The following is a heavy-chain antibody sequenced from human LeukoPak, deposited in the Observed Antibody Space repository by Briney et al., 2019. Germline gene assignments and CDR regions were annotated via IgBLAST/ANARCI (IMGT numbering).Heavy chain of an antibody. CDR3: ARDRGNYFDY. D-gene: IGHD6-13*01. Sequence: PSETLSLTCTVSGGSISSSSYYWGWIRQPPGKGLEWIGYISYSGTTNYNPSLKSRVTISVAPSKNQFSLKLRSVTAPDTAVYYCARDRGNYFDYWGQGTLVTVSS. J-gene: IGHJ4*02. V-gene: IGHV4-61*01. CDR1: GGSISSSSYY. CDR2: ISYSGTT.